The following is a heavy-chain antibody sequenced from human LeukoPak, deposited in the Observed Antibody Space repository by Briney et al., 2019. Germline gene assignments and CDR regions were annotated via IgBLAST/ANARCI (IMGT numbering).Heavy chain of an antibody. Sequence: PSETLSLTCTVSGGSISSYYWSWIRQPAGKGLEWIGRIYTSGSTNYNPSLKSRVTMSVDTSKNQFSLKLSSVTAADTAVYYCARVTYYYGSGSPRDFDYWGQGTLVTVSS. D-gene: IGHD3-10*01. CDR3: ARVTYYYGSGSPRDFDY. V-gene: IGHV4-4*07. J-gene: IGHJ4*02. CDR1: GGSISSYY. CDR2: IYTSGST.